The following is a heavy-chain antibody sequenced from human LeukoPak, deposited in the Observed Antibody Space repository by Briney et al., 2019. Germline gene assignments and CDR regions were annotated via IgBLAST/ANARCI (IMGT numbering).Heavy chain of an antibody. CDR1: GFTFSDYY. CDR3: ARVNRVTAIQELDY. J-gene: IGHJ4*02. V-gene: IGHV3-11*01. CDR2: ISSSGSTI. D-gene: IGHD2-21*02. Sequence: PGGSLRLSCAASGFTFSDYYMTWTRQAPGKGLEWVSCISSSGSTIFYADSVKGRFTISRDNAKSSLFLQMNSLRAEDTAVYYCARVNRVTAIQELDYWGQGTLSPSPQ.